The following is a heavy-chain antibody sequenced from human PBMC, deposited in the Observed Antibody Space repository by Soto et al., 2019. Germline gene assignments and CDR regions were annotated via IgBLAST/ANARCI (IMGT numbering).Heavy chain of an antibody. CDR3: ASVPSDYYFWSGYYY. Sequence: AAVKVSCKASGYTFTGYYMHWVRQAPGQGLEWMGWINPNSGGTNYAQKFQGRVTMTRDTSISTAYMELSRLRYDDTAVYYCASVPSDYYFWSGYYYWGQGTLVTVSS. CDR1: GYTFTGYY. J-gene: IGHJ4*02. D-gene: IGHD3-3*01. CDR2: INPNSGGT. V-gene: IGHV1-2*02.